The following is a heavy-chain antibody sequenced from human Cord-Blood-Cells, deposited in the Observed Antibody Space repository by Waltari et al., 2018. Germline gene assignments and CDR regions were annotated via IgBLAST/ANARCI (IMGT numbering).Heavy chain of an antibody. V-gene: IGHV4-34*01. D-gene: IGHD3-22*01. Sequence: QVQLQQWGAGLLKPSETLSLTCAVYGGSFSGYYWSWIRQPPGKGLEWIGEINHSGSTNYNPSHKSRVTISVDTSKKQFSLKLRSVTAADTAVYYCARGASSGYYYYYYGMDVWGQGTTVTVSS. J-gene: IGHJ6*02. CDR2: INHSGST. CDR3: ARGASSGYYYYYYGMDV. CDR1: GGSFSGYY.